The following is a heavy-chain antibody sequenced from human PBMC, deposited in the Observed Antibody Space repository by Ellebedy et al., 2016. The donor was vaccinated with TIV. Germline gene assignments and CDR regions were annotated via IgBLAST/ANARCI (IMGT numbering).Heavy chain of an antibody. Sequence: GESLKIPCAASGFTFTTYWMSWVRQAPGKGLEWVANIKQDGSEKYYLDSVKGRFTISRDNAKNSLYLQMNSLRAEDTAVYYCAIRGRYWGQGTLVTVSS. D-gene: IGHD3-10*01. CDR3: AIRGRY. CDR1: GFTFTTYW. CDR2: IKQDGSEK. V-gene: IGHV3-7*03. J-gene: IGHJ4*02.